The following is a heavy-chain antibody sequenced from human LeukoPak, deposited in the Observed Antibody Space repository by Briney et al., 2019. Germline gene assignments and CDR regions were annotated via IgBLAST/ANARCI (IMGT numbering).Heavy chain of an antibody. CDR3: ARGDCSGGSCYFDP. D-gene: IGHD2-15*01. CDR2: ITSSSSII. J-gene: IGHJ5*02. Sequence: GGSLRLSCSASGFTFSAYIMNWVRQAPGKGLEWVSYITSSSSIIYYADSVKGRFTISRDNAKNSLYLQMNSLRAEDTAVYYCARGDCSGGSCYFDPWGQGTLVTVSS. CDR1: GFTFSAYI. V-gene: IGHV3-48*01.